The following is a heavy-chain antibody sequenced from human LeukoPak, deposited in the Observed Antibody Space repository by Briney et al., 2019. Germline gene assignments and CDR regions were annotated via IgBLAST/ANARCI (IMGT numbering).Heavy chain of an antibody. CDR2: INHSGST. V-gene: IGHV4-39*07. CDR1: GGSISSSSYY. Sequence: SETLSLTCTVSGGSISSSSYYWGWIRQPPGKGLEWIGEINHSGSTNYNPSLKSRVTISVDTSKNQFSLKLSSVTAADTAVYYCAREPIGYCSSTSCYYFDYWGQGTLVTVSS. CDR3: AREPIGYCSSTSCYYFDY. J-gene: IGHJ4*02. D-gene: IGHD2-2*01.